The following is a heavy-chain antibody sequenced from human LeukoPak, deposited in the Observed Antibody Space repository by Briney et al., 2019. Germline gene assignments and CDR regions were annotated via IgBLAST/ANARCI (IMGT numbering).Heavy chain of an antibody. D-gene: IGHD1-26*01. CDR3: AKDYPIVGATDGSDY. CDR1: GGSFSGYY. CDR2: INHSGST. J-gene: IGHJ4*02. V-gene: IGHV4-34*01. Sequence: SETLSLTCAVYGGSFSGYYWSWIRQPPGKGLEWIGGINHSGSTNYNPPLTSRGTISVDTTKNQSSPKLSSVTAADTAVYYCAKDYPIVGATDGSDYWGQGTLVTVSS.